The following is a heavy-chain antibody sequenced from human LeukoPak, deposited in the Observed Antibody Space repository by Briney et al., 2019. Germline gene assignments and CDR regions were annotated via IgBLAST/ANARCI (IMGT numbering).Heavy chain of an antibody. V-gene: IGHV3-74*01. J-gene: IGHJ4*02. CDR1: GFTFSSYW. Sequence: GGSLRLSCAASGFTFSSYWMHWVRQAPGKGLVWVSHITSDGSSTNYADSVKGRFTISRDNAKNTLYLQMNNLRVEDTAVYYCARYRAYTLDYWGQGTLVTVSS. D-gene: IGHD3-16*01. CDR2: ITSDGSST. CDR3: ARYRAYTLDY.